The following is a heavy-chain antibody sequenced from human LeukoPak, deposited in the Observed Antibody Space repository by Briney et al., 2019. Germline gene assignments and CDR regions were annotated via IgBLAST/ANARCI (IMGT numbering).Heavy chain of an antibody. V-gene: IGHV4-4*07. D-gene: IGHD3-3*01. CDR1: GGSISSYY. CDR2: IYTSGST. J-gene: IGHJ6*02. CDR3: ARDEDFWSGHNYGMDV. Sequence: SETLSLTCTVSGGSISSYYWSWIRQPAGKGLEWIGRIYTSGSTNYNPSLKSRVTMSVDTSKNQFSLKLSSVTAVDTAVYYCARDEDFWSGHNYGMDVWGQGTTVTVSS.